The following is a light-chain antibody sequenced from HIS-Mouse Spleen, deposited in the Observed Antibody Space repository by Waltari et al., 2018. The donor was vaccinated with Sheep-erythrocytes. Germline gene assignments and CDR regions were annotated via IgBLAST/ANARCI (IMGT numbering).Light chain of an antibody. CDR3: CSYAGSYNHV. Sequence: QSALTQPRPVSGSPGQPVTISCTGTSSDVGGYNYVPWYPQHLGKAPKLMIYDFSKRPAGVTGCISGSKSGDTASLTISGLQAEDEADNSSCSYAGSYNHVFATGTKVTVL. CDR1: SSDVGGYNY. J-gene: IGLJ1*01. V-gene: IGLV2-11*01. CDR2: DFS.